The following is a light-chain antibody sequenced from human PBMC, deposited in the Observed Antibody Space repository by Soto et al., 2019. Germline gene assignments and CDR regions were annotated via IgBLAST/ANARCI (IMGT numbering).Light chain of an antibody. CDR3: SSYTSISTLYV. V-gene: IGLV2-14*01. CDR2: EVS. CDR1: NSDVGGYNY. Sequence: QSVLTQPASVSGSLGQSITISRTGTNSDVGGYNYVSWYQQHPGKAPELMIYEVSHRPSGVSNRFSGSKSDNTASLTISGLQAEDEADYYCSSYTSISTLYVLGNGTKVT. J-gene: IGLJ1*01.